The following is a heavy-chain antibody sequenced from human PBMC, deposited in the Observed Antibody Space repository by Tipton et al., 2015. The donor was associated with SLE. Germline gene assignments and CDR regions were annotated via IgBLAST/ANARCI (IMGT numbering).Heavy chain of an antibody. CDR1: GGSFSGYH. D-gene: IGHD2-2*01. V-gene: IGHV4-34*01. CDR2: IAYTGSP. Sequence: TLSLTCAVYGGSFSGYHWTWIRHPPEQGLEWIGEIAYTGSPKYNPSLKSRVTISLDTSKSQFSLILNSLTAADTAVYYCARGPSQRWPPAAYWGQGTLVTVSS. J-gene: IGHJ4*02. CDR3: ARGPSQRWPPAAY.